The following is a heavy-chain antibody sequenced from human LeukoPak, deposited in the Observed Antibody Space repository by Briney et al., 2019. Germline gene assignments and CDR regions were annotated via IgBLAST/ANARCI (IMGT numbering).Heavy chain of an antibody. Sequence: SETLSLTCTVSGYSISNGYYWGWIRQPPGKGLEWVGGISHRGSTYYNPSLRSRITISLDRSKQKFSLKLTSVTAADTAVYFCARGAEYYAIWRGYAGYSDYWGQGISVTVSS. CDR1: GYSISNGYY. CDR2: ISHRGST. V-gene: IGHV4-38-2*02. D-gene: IGHD3-3*01. J-gene: IGHJ4*02. CDR3: ARGAEYYAIWRGYAGYSDY.